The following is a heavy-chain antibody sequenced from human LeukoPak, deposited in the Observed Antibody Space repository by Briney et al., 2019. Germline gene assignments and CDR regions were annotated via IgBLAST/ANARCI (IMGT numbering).Heavy chain of an antibody. CDR2: IGHSGGT. Sequence: SETLSLTCAVYGGSFSDYYWNWIRQPPGKGLEWIGEIGHSGGTNYNPSLKSRVTISLDTSKNQFSLQLSSVTAADTAVYYCAGGRKDVVVVVAATGRWFDPWGQGTLVTVSS. J-gene: IGHJ5*02. CDR3: AGGRKDVVVVVAATGRWFDP. V-gene: IGHV4-34*01. D-gene: IGHD2-15*01. CDR1: GGSFSDYY.